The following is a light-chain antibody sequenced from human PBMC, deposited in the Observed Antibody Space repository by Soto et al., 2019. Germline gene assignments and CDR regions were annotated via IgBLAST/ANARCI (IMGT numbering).Light chain of an antibody. Sequence: QSALTQPASVSGSPGQSITISCTGTSSDVGGYNHVSWYQHHPGKAPKLLIYDVSNRPSGVSNRFSGSKSDNTASLTISGLQPEDEADYYCSSYTTSNTRQIVFGTGTKLTVL. J-gene: IGLJ1*01. V-gene: IGLV2-14*03. CDR2: DVS. CDR1: SSDVGGYNH. CDR3: SSYTTSNTRQIV.